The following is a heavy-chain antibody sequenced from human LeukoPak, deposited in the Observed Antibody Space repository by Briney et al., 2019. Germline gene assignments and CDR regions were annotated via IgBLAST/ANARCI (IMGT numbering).Heavy chain of an antibody. V-gene: IGHV1-2*02. CDR3: ARGPKYYYDSKGAFDY. Sequence: ASVKVSCKASGYTFTGYHMHWVRQAPGQGLEWMGWINPNSGGTNYAQKFQGRVTMTRDTSISTAYMELNRLRSDDTAVYFCARGPKYYYDSKGAFDYWGQGTLVTVSS. D-gene: IGHD3-22*01. CDR1: GYTFTGYH. J-gene: IGHJ4*02. CDR2: INPNSGGT.